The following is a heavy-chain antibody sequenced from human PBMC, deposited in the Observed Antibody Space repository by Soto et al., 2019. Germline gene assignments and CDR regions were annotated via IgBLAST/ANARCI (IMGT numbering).Heavy chain of an antibody. Sequence: PGGSLRLSCAASGFSFSSYGMHWVRQAPGKGLEWVAVIWYDGSHKFYADFVKGRFTISRDNSKNTLDLEMNSLRAEDTAVYYCARDQRDYYAPGFFDYWGQGTLVTVSS. D-gene: IGHD3-10*01. CDR2: IWYDGSHK. J-gene: IGHJ4*02. V-gene: IGHV3-33*01. CDR3: ARDQRDYYAPGFFDY. CDR1: GFSFSSYG.